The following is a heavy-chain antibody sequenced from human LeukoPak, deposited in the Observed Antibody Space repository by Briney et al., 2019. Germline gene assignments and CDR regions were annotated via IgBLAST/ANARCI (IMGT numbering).Heavy chain of an antibody. CDR3: AKDPNGSGPDFDY. J-gene: IGHJ4*02. CDR2: SSGSGCST. D-gene: IGHD3-10*01. V-gene: IGHV3-23*01. CDR1: GFTFSSYA. Sequence: GGSLRLSCAASGFTFSSYAMTWFRQPPGKGLEWVSGSSGSGCSTNYADSVKGRFTISIDNSKDTLYLQMNSLRAEDTAVYYCAKDPNGSGPDFDYWGQGTLVTVSS.